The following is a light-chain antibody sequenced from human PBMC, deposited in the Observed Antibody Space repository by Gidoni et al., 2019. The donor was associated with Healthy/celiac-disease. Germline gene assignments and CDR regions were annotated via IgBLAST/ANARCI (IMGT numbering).Light chain of an antibody. CDR1: QSISIY. CDR3: QQSYSTTPFT. J-gene: IGKJ3*01. CDR2: AAS. Sequence: DIQMTQSPSSLSASVGDGVTITCRASQSISIYLNWYQQKPGKAPKLLIYAASSLQSGVLSRFSGSGAGTDFTLTISSLQPEDFATYYCQQSYSTTPFTFGRGTKVDIK. V-gene: IGKV1-39*01.